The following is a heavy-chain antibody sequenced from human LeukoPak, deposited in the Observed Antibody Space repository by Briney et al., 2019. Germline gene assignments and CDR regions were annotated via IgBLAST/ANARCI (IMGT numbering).Heavy chain of an antibody. V-gene: IGHV1-46*04. Sequence: ASVTLSFKASGFRFTNFYFHWVRQAPGQGVEWMGIINPSGGTRSYAQKLQGNSTTTRDTSTSTVYMEMTSLTSEDTAVYYCARSEYSKSIWFDPWGQGTLVTVSS. J-gene: IGHJ5*02. CDR3: ARSEYSKSIWFDP. D-gene: IGHD6-6*01. CDR2: INPSGGTR. CDR1: GFRFTNFY.